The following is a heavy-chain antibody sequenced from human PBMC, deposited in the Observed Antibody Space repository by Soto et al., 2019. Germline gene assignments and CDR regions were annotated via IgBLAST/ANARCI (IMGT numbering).Heavy chain of an antibody. CDR3: AKNSGSGSRNFDF. CDR1: GFTFSSCA. Sequence: GGSLRLSCAAPGFTFSSCAMTWVRQAPGKGLEWVSVISGSGSSTDYADSVKGRFTISRDNSKNTLYLQMNSLRAEDTAVYYCAKNSGSGSRNFDFWGQGTLVTVSS. CDR2: ISGSGSST. D-gene: IGHD3-10*01. J-gene: IGHJ4*02. V-gene: IGHV3-23*01.